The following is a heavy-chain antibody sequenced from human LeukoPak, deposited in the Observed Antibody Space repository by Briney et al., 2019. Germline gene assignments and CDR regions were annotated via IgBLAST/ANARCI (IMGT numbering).Heavy chain of an antibody. CDR3: AKSVTTYRYYFDY. J-gene: IGHJ4*02. CDR1: GFTFSSYG. CDR2: ISYDGSNK. D-gene: IGHD4-11*01. Sequence: SGRSLRLSCAASGFTFSSYGMHWVRQAPGKGLEWVAVISYDGSNKYYADSVKGRFTISRDNSKNTLYLQMNSLRAEDTAVYYCAKSVTTYRYYFDYWAREPWSPSPQ. V-gene: IGHV3-30*18.